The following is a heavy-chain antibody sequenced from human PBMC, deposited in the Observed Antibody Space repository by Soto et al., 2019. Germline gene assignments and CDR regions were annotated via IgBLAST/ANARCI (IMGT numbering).Heavy chain of an antibody. Sequence: QVQLVESGGGVVQPGRSLSLSCAASGFTFSSYGMHWVRQAPGKGLEWVAVISYDGNNKYYADSVKGRFNISRDNFKNTLYLQMDSLRAEDTAMYYCAKDHLETTVTTPSYWGQGTLVTVSS. J-gene: IGHJ4*02. CDR2: ISYDGNNK. CDR3: AKDHLETTVTTPSY. CDR1: GFTFSSYG. V-gene: IGHV3-30*18. D-gene: IGHD4-17*01.